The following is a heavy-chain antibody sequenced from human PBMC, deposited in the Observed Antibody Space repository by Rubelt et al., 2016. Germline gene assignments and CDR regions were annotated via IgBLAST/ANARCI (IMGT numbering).Heavy chain of an antibody. Sequence: QVQLQESGPGLVKPSETLSLTCTVSGGSISSYYWSWIRQPPGKGLEWIGYIYYSGSTNYNPYLKSRVTISIDTSKTPFSLKLRFGTAAGTAVYYCAVASSCSPGFGFDYWGQGTLVTVSS. CDR3: AVASSCSPGFGFDY. D-gene: IGHD6-13*01. J-gene: IGHJ4*02. V-gene: IGHV4-59*01. CDR2: IYYSGST. CDR1: GGSISSYY.